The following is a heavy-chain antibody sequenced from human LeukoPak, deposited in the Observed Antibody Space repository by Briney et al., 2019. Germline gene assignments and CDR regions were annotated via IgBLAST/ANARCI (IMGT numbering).Heavy chain of an antibody. CDR1: GGSISYYY. Sequence: SETLSLTCTVSGGSISYYYWNWIRQPAGKGLEWIGRIYTSGRTYYNPSLKSRVSMSVDASKNQFSLKLSSVTAADTAVYYCARLSTVTTSFDYWGQGTLVTVSS. D-gene: IGHD4-11*01. V-gene: IGHV4-4*07. CDR3: ARLSTVTTSFDY. CDR2: IYTSGRT. J-gene: IGHJ4*02.